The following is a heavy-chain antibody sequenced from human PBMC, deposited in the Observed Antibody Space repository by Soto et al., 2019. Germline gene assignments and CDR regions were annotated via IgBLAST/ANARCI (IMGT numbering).Heavy chain of an antibody. D-gene: IGHD5-18*01. CDR2: ISGTGGTT. CDR3: AKGRGDTSLATGLFYCGMDV. J-gene: IGHJ6*02. CDR1: GFSFSTYA. Sequence: PGGSLRLSCAASGFSFSTYAMSWVRQAPGKGLEWVSTISGTGGTTDYADSVKGRFTISRDNSKNTLFIQMNSLRAEDTAVYYCAKGRGDTSLATGLFYCGMDVWGQGTTVTVSS. V-gene: IGHV3-23*01.